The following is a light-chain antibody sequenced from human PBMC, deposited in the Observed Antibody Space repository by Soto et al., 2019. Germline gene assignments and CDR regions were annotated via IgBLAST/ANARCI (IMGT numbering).Light chain of an antibody. J-gene: IGLJ2*01. CDR3: SSYTSSSTLVV. Sequence: QSALTQPASVSGSPGQSITISCTGTSSDVGGYNYVSWYQQHPGKAPLLMIYDVSNQPSGVSNRFSGSKSGNTASLTISGLPAEDEADYYCSSYTSSSTLVVFGGGTKLTVL. CDR1: SSDVGGYNY. V-gene: IGLV2-14*01. CDR2: DVS.